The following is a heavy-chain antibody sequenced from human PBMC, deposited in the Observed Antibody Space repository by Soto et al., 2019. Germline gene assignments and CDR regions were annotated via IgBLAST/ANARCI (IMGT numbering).Heavy chain of an antibody. CDR3: ARGTMLRGPGYYYAMDV. CDR2: IYYSGSS. J-gene: IGHJ6*02. D-gene: IGHD3-10*01. V-gene: IGHV4-31*03. Sequence: SETLSLTCTVSGDSISRNGYFWTWIRQDPGKGLEWIGYIYYSGSSYYNPSLKSRVIISVDTSKNQFSLNLTAVTAADTAVYYCARGTMLRGPGYYYAMDVWGQGTTVTVSS. CDR1: GDSISRNGYF.